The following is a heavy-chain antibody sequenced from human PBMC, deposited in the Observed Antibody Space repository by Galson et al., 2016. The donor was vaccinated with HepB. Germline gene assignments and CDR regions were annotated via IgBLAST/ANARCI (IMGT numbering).Heavy chain of an antibody. Sequence: SLRLSCAASGFTFSVYAMSWVRQAPGKGLEWVSAISGSGGSTYYADSVKGRFTVSRDNSKNMLYLQMNSLRAEDTAVYFCARDVVIDPRIEYYYYYYGLDVWGQGTTVTVSS. CDR2: ISGSGGST. CDR1: GFTFSVYA. CDR3: ARDVVIDPRIEYYYYYYGLDV. D-gene: IGHD2-21*01. J-gene: IGHJ6*02. V-gene: IGHV3-23*01.